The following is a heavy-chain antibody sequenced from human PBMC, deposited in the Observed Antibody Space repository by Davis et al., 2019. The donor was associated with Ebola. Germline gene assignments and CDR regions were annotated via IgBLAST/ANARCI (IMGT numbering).Heavy chain of an antibody. V-gene: IGHV3-33*01. CDR2: IWYDGSNK. D-gene: IGHD3-22*01. CDR1: GFTFSSYG. Sequence: GGSLRLSCAASGFTFSSYGMHWVRQAPGKGLEWVAVIWYDGSNKYYADSVKGRFTISRDNSKNTLYLQMNSLRAEDTAVYYCVRSYDSNGYYPSRYLDLWGRGTLVTVSS. CDR3: VRSYDSNGYYPSRYLDL. J-gene: IGHJ2*01.